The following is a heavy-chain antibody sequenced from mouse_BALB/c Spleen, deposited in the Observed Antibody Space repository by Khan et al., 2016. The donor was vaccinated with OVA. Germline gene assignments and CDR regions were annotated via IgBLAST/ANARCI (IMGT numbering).Heavy chain of an antibody. CDR2: IGSGGST. Sequence: EVELVESGGGLVKPGGPLKLSCAASGFTFSSYAMSWVRQTPEKRLEWVASIGSGGSTYYPDSVKGRFTISRDNARNNMYLQMSSLRSEDTDMSYCARVYGSSGVDYWGQGTTLTVSS. D-gene: IGHD1-1*01. CDR3: ARVYGSSGVDY. V-gene: IGHV5-6-5*01. CDR1: GFTFSSYA. J-gene: IGHJ2*01.